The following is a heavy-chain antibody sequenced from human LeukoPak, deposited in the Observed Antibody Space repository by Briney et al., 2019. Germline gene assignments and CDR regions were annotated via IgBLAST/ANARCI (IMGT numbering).Heavy chain of an antibody. CDR2: INPNSGGT. Sequence: ASVKVSCKASGYIFTGYYMHWVRQAPGQGLEWMGWINPNSGGTNYAQNFQGRVTMTRDTSISTAYMELSRLRSDDTAVYYCARDPMADTDGGYYYYYMDVWGKGTTVTVSS. CDR3: ARDPMADTDGGYYYYYMDV. V-gene: IGHV1-2*02. J-gene: IGHJ6*03. D-gene: IGHD5-18*01. CDR1: GYIFTGYY.